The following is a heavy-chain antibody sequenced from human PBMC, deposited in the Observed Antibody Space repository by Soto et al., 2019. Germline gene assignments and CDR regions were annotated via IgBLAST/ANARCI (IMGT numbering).Heavy chain of an antibody. CDR1: GGTFSSYT. CDR2: IIPILGIA. V-gene: IGHV1-69*08. Sequence: QVQLVQSGAEVKKPGSSVKVSCKASGGTFSSYTISWVRQAPGQGLEWMGRIIPILGIANYAQKFQGRVTITADKSTSTAYMELSSLRSEDTAVYYCARDLGDGYKKTGFDYWGQGTLVTVSS. J-gene: IGHJ4*02. D-gene: IGHD5-12*01. CDR3: ARDLGDGYKKTGFDY.